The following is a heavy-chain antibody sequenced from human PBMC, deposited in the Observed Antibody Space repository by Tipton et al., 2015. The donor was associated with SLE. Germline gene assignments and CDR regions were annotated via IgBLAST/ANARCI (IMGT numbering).Heavy chain of an antibody. CDR2: IYYGGSI. J-gene: IGHJ4*02. D-gene: IGHD6-19*01. Sequence: TLSLTCAVSVCSISSSHWWGWIRQPPGKGLEWIGHIYYGGSISYNPSLKSRVTISVDTSKNQFSLKLSSVTAADTAVYYCARGISSGWWNYWGQGNLVTVSS. CDR1: VCSISSSHW. CDR3: ARGISSGWWNY. V-gene: IGHV4-28*02.